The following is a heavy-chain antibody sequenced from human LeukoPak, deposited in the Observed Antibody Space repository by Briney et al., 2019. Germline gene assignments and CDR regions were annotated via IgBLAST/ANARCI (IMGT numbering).Heavy chain of an antibody. Sequence: PGGSLRLSCAASGLTFSSYGMHWVRQAPGKGLEWVAFIRYDGSNKYYADSVKGRFTISRDNSKNTLYLQMNSLRAEDTAVYYCAKPESVGYYYDSSGYYPLGYWGQGTLVTVSS. D-gene: IGHD3-22*01. J-gene: IGHJ4*02. CDR2: IRYDGSNK. CDR3: AKPESVGYYYDSSGYYPLGY. CDR1: GLTFSSYG. V-gene: IGHV3-30*02.